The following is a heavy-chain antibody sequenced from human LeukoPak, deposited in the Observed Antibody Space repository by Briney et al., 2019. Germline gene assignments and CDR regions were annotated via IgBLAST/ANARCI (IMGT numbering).Heavy chain of an antibody. D-gene: IGHD4-17*01. CDR3: ARGATVTSIDY. V-gene: IGHV4-61*01. J-gene: IGHJ4*02. CDR2: IYYSGST. Sequence: SETLSLTCTVSGGSVSSGSYYWSWIRQPPGKGLEWIGYIYYSGSTNYNPSLKSRVTISVDTSKNQLSLKLSSVTAADTAVYYCARGATVTSIDYWGQGTLVTVSS. CDR1: GGSVSSGSYY.